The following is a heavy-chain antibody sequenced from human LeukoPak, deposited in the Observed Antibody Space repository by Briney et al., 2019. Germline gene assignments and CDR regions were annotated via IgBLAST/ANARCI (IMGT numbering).Heavy chain of an antibody. J-gene: IGHJ6*03. CDR2: FDPEVGKT. D-gene: IGHD2-15*01. V-gene: IGHV1-24*01. CDR1: GYTLTELS. Sequence: GASVKVSCKVSGYTLTELSMHWVRQAPGKGLEWMGGFDPEVGKTIYAQKFQGRVTMTEDTSTDTAYMELSSLRSEDTAVYYCATRYCSGGSRPNYYYYYINVWGKGTTVTISS. CDR3: ATRYCSGGSRPNYYYYYINV.